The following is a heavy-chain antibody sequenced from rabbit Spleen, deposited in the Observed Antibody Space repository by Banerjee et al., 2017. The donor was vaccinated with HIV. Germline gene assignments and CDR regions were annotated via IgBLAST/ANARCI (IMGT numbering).Heavy chain of an antibody. J-gene: IGHJ6*01. Sequence: QEQLVESGGGLVQPGASLTVTCTASGFSFSSSYDMCWVRQAPGKGLEWIACIYAGSSGSTYSATWAKGRFTISKTSSTTVTLQMTSLTAADTATYFCARDTSSSFSSYGMDLWGPGTLVTVS. CDR2: IYAGSSGST. CDR1: GFSFSSSYD. V-gene: IGHV1S45*01. CDR3: ARDTSSSFSSYGMDL. D-gene: IGHD1-1*01.